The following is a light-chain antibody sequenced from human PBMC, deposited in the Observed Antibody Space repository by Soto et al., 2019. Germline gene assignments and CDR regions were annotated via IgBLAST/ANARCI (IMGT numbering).Light chain of an antibody. CDR3: QLYGGSHMFS. CDR1: ESISSSY. Sequence: EIVLTQSPGTLSLSPGEGATLSCRASESISSSYLARYQQRPGQSPRLLIYAASSRAAGIPDRFSGSGSGADFTLTISRLEPEDFAVYYCQLYGGSHMFSFGQGTKLQIK. V-gene: IGKV3-20*01. CDR2: AAS. J-gene: IGKJ2*01.